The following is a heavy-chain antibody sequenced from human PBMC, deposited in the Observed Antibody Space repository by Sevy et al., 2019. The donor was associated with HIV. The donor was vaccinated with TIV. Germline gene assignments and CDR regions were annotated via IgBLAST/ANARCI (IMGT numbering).Heavy chain of an antibody. CDR3: ASKGGSRPNDAFDT. Sequence: GESLKISCAASGLSVSDNYMNWVRQAPGKGLELVSVIYSDGRTYYADSVKGRFTISRDNSKNTLYLHMNNLRPEDTAVYYCASKGGSRPNDAFDTWGQGTMVTVSS. V-gene: IGHV3-66*01. J-gene: IGHJ3*02. CDR2: IYSDGRT. D-gene: IGHD3-10*01. CDR1: GLSVSDNY.